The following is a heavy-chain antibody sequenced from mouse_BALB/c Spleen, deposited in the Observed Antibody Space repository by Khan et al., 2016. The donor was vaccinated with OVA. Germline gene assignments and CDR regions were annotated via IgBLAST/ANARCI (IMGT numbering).Heavy chain of an antibody. D-gene: IGHD1-1*01. Sequence: VQLQESGTELARPGASVNLSCKASGYTFTGYWMQWVKQRPGQGLEWIGAIYPGDGNTRYTQKFKGKATLTADKSSSTSYMQLSSLGSEDSAVDYCARGRITTGYFDYWGQGTTLTVSS. J-gene: IGHJ2*01. V-gene: IGHV1-87*01. CDR3: ARGRITTGYFDY. CDR1: GYTFTGYW. CDR2: IYPGDGNT.